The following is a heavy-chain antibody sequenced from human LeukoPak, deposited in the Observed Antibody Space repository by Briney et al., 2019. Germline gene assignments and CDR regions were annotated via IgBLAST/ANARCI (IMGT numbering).Heavy chain of an antibody. CDR1: GYTFTGYY. CDR3: AQEGSVVVIKGVIRYFDY. D-gene: IGHD3-22*01. CDR2: NNPNSGGT. V-gene: IGHV1-2*06. Sequence: ASVEVSCKASGYTFTGYYMHWVRQAPGQGLEWMGRNNPNSGGTNYAQKFQGRVTMTRDTSISTAYMELSRLRSDDTAVYYCAQEGSVVVIKGVIRYFDYWGQGTLVTVSS. J-gene: IGHJ4*02.